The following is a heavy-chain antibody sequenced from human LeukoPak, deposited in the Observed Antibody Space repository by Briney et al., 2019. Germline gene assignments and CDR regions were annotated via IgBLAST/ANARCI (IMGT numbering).Heavy chain of an antibody. J-gene: IGHJ4*02. CDR3: AKGYDSSGYSSQHFDY. D-gene: IGHD3-22*01. V-gene: IGHV3-23*01. Sequence: PGGSLRLSCAASGFTFSSYAMSWVRQAPGKGLEWVSAISGSGGSTYYADSVKGRFTISRDNSKNTLYLQMNSLRAEDTAVYYCAKGYDSSGYSSQHFDYWGQGTLVTVSS. CDR2: ISGSGGST. CDR1: GFTFSSYA.